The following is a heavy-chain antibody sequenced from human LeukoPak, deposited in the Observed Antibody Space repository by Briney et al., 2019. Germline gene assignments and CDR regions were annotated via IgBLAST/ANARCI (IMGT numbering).Heavy chain of an antibody. D-gene: IGHD4-23*01. J-gene: IGHJ4*02. CDR3: ARNPDYGGPYRY. CDR2: ISAYNGNT. Sequence: ASVKVSFKASGYTFTSYDINWVRQATGQGLEWMGWISAYNGNTNYAQKLQGRVTMTTDTSTSTAYMELRSLRSDDTAVYYCARNPDYGGPYRYWGQGTLVTVSS. CDR1: GYTFTSYD. V-gene: IGHV1-18*01.